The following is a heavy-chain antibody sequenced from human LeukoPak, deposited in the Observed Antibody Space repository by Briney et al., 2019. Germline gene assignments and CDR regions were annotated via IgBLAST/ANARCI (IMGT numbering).Heavy chain of an antibody. J-gene: IGHJ4*02. CDR1: GASTSSNNYY. V-gene: IGHV4-39*01. Sequence: SETLSLTCTVSGASTSSNNYYWGWIRQPPGKGLEWIGNIYYRGSTHDNPSLKSRVTISIDKSKNQFSLNLSSVTAADTAVYYCARLIGWPYRYYYDYWGQGTLITVSS. CDR2: IYYRGST. CDR3: ARLIGWPYRYYYDY. D-gene: IGHD2-15*01.